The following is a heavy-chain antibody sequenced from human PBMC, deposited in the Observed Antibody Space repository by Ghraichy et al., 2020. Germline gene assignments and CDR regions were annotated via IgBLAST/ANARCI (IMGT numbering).Heavy chain of an antibody. J-gene: IGHJ4*02. CDR1: GFTFSNSA. Sequence: GGSLRLSCAAAGFTFSNSAMSWLRQAPGKGLEWVSAIRGNGVKTYCAASVKGRFTVSRDNSKNSVFLQMNSLRAEDTAVYYCARETDTTGWYSADYWGQGTLVTISS. V-gene: IGHV3-23*01. CDR2: IRGNGVKT. D-gene: IGHD6-19*01. CDR3: ARETDTTGWYSADY.